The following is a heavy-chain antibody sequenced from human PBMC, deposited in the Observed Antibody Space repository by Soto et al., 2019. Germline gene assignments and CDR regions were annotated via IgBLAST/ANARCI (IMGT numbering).Heavy chain of an antibody. D-gene: IGHD3-10*01. CDR1: EFTFSGRS. CDR3: ARGWFGPDV. CDR2: IDKVGTDS. J-gene: IGHJ6*03. Sequence: EVQLVESGGGLVQPGGSLRLSCAASEFTFSGRSVHWVRQAPGKGLVWVSGIDKVGTDSTYADSVKGRFTSSRDNAKNTVYLPMNSLRVEDTAVYYCARGWFGPDVWGKRDHGHRLL. V-gene: IGHV3-74*01.